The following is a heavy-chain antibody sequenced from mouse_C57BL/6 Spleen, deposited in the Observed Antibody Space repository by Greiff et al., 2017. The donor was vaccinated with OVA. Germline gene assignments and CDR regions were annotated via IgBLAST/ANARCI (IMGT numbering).Heavy chain of an antibody. CDR3: ARRDDYLYAMDY. D-gene: IGHD2-4*01. CDR2: ISGGGGNT. J-gene: IGHJ4*01. Sequence: DVHLVESGGGLVKPGGSLKLSCAASGFTFSSYTMSWVRQTPEKRLEWVATISGGGGNTYYPDSVKGRFTISRDNAKNTLYLQMSSLRSEDTALYYCARRDDYLYAMDYWGQGTSVTVSS. V-gene: IGHV5-9*01. CDR1: GFTFSSYT.